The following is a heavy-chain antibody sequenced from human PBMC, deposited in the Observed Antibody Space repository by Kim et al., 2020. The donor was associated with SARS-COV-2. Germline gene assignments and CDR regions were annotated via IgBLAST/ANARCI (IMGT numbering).Heavy chain of an antibody. D-gene: IGHD2-2*01. J-gene: IGHJ4*02. V-gene: IGHV4-38-2*02. CDR1: GYSISSGYY. Sequence: SETLSLTCTVSGYSISSGYYWGWIRQPPGKGLEWIGSIYHSGSTYYNPSLKSRVTISVDTSKNQFSLKLSSVTAADTAVYYCARVVVVPAAMPAAAGPFDYWGQGTLVTVSS. CDR3: ARVVVVPAAMPAAAGPFDY. CDR2: IYHSGST.